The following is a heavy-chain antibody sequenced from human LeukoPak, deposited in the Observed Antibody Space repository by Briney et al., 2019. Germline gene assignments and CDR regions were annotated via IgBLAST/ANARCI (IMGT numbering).Heavy chain of an antibody. V-gene: IGHV1-24*01. D-gene: IGHD4-17*01. CDR1: GYTLTELS. CDR3: ATLSVERLSIADYGDYNFRGGPAWFDP. CDR2: FDLEDGET. J-gene: IGHJ5*02. Sequence: ASVKVSWKVSGYTLTELSMHWVRQAPGTGGEWMGGFDLEDGETIYAQKFQCRVTMTEDTSTDTAYMELSSLRSEDTAVYDCATLSVERLSIADYGDYNFRGGPAWFDPWGQGTLVTVSS.